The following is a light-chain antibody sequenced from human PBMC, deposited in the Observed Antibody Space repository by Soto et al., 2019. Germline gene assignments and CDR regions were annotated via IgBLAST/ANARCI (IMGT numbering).Light chain of an antibody. Sequence: LKQSPATLSVPPGQSATLSCRSSQSVSSNLACYQQKPAQAPTHLLYGASTRATGIPARFSSSGSATEFTLPISSLQSEEFAADYCQQHNNWPSITFGQGTRLEIK. CDR1: QSVSSN. CDR2: GAS. J-gene: IGKJ5*01. V-gene: IGKV3-15*01. CDR3: QQHNNWPSIT.